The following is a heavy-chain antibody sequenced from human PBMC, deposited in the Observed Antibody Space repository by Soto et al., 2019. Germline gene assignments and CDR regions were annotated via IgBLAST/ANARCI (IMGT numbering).Heavy chain of an antibody. CDR2: IIPILGIA. D-gene: IGHD6-6*01. J-gene: IGHJ6*03. V-gene: IGHV1-69*08. Sequence: QVQLVQSGAEVKKPGSSVKVSCKASGGTFSSYTISWVRQAPGQGLEWMGRIIPILGIANYAQKFQGRVTITADKSTSTAYMELSSLRSEDTAVYYCARDGGSSSTTAYYYYYMDVWGKGTTVTVSS. CDR3: ARDGGSSSTTAYYYYYMDV. CDR1: GGTFSSYT.